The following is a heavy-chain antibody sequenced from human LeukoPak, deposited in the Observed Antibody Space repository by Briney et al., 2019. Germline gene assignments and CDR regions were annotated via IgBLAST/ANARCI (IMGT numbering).Heavy chain of an antibody. CDR3: ATDYYDSSGYSSLDY. V-gene: IGHV1-69*13. CDR2: IIPIFGTA. J-gene: IGHJ4*02. D-gene: IGHD3-22*01. CDR1: GGTFSSYA. Sequence: SVKVSCKASGGTFSSYAISWVRQPPGQGLEWMGGIIPIFGTANYAQKFQGRVTITADESTSTAYMELSSLRSEDTAVYYCATDYYDSSGYSSLDYWGQGTLVTVSS.